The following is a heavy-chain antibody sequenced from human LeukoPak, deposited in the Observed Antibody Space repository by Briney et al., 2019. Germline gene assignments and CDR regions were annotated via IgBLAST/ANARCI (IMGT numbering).Heavy chain of an antibody. Sequence: ASVTLSCNASGYTFTIYGISWVRHAPGQGLERMGWISDYNGNTNYAQKLQGRVTMTTDTSTSTAYMELRSLRSDDTAVYYCARGVTSTMVRGVQDAFDIWGQGTMVTVSS. J-gene: IGHJ3*02. V-gene: IGHV1-18*01. CDR1: GYTFTIYG. D-gene: IGHD3-10*01. CDR3: ARGVTSTMVRGVQDAFDI. CDR2: ISDYNGNT.